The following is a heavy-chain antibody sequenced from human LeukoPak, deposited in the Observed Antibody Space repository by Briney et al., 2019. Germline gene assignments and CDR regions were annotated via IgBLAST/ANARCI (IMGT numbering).Heavy chain of an antibody. V-gene: IGHV3-21*01. CDR3: ARDYSGWYFDY. D-gene: IGHD6-19*01. J-gene: IGHJ4*02. CDR1: GFTFSSYS. Sequence: GGSLRLSCAASGFTFSSYSMNWVRQAPGKGLEWVSSISSSSSYIYYADSVKGRFTISRDNTKSSLYLQMNSLRAEDTAVYYCARDYSGWYFDYWGQGTLVTVSS. CDR2: ISSSSSYI.